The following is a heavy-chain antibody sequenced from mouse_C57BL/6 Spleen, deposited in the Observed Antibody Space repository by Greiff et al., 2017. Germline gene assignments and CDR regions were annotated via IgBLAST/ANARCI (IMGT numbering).Heavy chain of an antibody. CDR2: INPSNGGT. CDR1: GYTFTSYW. CDR3: ARLVLCGYFDV. V-gene: IGHV1-53*01. D-gene: IGHD1-1*01. J-gene: IGHJ1*03. Sequence: QVQLQQPGTELVKPGASVKLSCTASGYTFTSYWMHWVKQRPGQGLEWIGNINPSNGGTNYNEKFKSKATLTVDKSSSTAYRQLSSLTSEASAVYYCARLVLCGYFDVWGTGTTVTVSS.